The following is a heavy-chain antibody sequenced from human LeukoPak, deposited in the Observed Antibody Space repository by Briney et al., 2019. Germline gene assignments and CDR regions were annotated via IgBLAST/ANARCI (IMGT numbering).Heavy chain of an antibody. V-gene: IGHV4-61*02. CDR3: ARETSYNTPYYFDY. Sequence: SETLSLTCTVSGGSISSGSYYWSWIRQPAGKGLEWIGRIYTSGSTNYNPSLKSRVTISVDTSKNQFSLKLSSVTAADTAVYYCARETSYNTPYYFDYWGQGTLVTVSS. J-gene: IGHJ4*02. CDR1: GGSISSGSYY. CDR2: IYTSGST. D-gene: IGHD3/OR15-3a*01.